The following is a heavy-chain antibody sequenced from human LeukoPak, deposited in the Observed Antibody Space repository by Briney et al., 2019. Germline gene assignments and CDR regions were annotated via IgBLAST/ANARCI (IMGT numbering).Heavy chain of an antibody. CDR2: INWNGGST. Sequence: RPGGSLRLSCAASGFTFDDYGMSWVRQAPGKGREWVSGINWNGGSTGCTDSVKGRFTISRDNAKNSLYLQMNSLRAEDTALYYCARAYGYCSSTSCYNAFDIWGQGTMVTVSS. V-gene: IGHV3-20*04. CDR1: GFTFDDYG. D-gene: IGHD2-2*02. J-gene: IGHJ3*02. CDR3: ARAYGYCSSTSCYNAFDI.